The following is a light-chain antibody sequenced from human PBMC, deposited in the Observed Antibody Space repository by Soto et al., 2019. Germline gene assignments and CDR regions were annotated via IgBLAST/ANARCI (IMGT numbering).Light chain of an antibody. CDR1: QGIRND. Sequence: AIQMTQSPSSLSASVGDRVTITCRASQGIRNDLGWYQQKPGKAPKLLIYSASSLQSGVPSRFSGSGSGTDFTLTIRGLQPEDFATYYCLQDHNYPRTFGQGTKVEI. V-gene: IGKV1-6*01. J-gene: IGKJ1*01. CDR2: SAS. CDR3: LQDHNYPRT.